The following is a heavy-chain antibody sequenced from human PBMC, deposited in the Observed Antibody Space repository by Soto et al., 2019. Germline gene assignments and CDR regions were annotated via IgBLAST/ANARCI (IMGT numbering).Heavy chain of an antibody. CDR3: ARVRGSGWYFDS. D-gene: IGHD6-19*01. Sequence: PGGSLRLSCAASGFTFSSYAMSWVRQAPGKGLEWVSAISGSGADTYYADSVKGRFTISRDKSKSTLYLQMDSLRAEDTALYYCARVRGSGWYFDSWGQGALVTVSS. J-gene: IGHJ4*02. CDR1: GFTFSSYA. CDR2: ISGSGADT. V-gene: IGHV3-23*01.